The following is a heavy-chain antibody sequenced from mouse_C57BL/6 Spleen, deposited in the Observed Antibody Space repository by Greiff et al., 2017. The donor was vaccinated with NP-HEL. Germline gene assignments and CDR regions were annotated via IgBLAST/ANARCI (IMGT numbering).Heavy chain of an antibody. J-gene: IGHJ2*01. V-gene: IGHV14-4*01. CDR3: TTRYYYGSSYGVY. CDR1: GFNIKDDY. D-gene: IGHD1-1*01. Sequence: EVQLQESGAELVRPGASVKLSCTASGFNIKDDYMHWVKQRPEQGLEWIGWIDPENGDTEYASKFQGKATITAATSSNTAYLQLSSLTSEDTAVYYCTTRYYYGSSYGVYWGQGTTLTVSS. CDR2: IDPENGDT.